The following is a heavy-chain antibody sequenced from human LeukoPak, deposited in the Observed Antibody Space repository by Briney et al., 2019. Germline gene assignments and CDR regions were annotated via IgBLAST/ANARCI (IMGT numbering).Heavy chain of an antibody. CDR2: IKQDGSET. J-gene: IGHJ4*02. V-gene: IGHV3-7*03. CDR1: GFTLSSYW. Sequence: PGGSLRLSCAASGFTLSSYWMIWVRQAPGKGLEWVANIKQDGSETYYVDSVKGRFTISRDNAKNSLYLQMNSLRAEDTAVYYCVRGNPFGGYWGQGTLVTVSS. D-gene: IGHD3-16*01. CDR3: VRGNPFGGY.